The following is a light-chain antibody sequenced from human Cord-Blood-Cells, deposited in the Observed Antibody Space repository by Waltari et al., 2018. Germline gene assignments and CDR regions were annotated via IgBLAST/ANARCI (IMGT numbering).Light chain of an antibody. CDR3: QSYDSSLSGSRV. V-gene: IGLV1-40*01. Sequence: QSVLTQPPSVSGAPGQRVTISCTGSSSNIGAGYDVHWYQQLPGTAPKLLIYGNSNRPSGGPDRFSGSKSGTSASLAITGLQAEDEADYYGQSYDSSLSGSRVFGTGTKVTVL. CDR1: SSNIGAGYD. CDR2: GNS. J-gene: IGLJ1*01.